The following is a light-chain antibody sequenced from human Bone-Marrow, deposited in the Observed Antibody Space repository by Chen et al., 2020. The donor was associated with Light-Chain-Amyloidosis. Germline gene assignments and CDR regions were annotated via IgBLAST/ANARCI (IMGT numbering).Light chain of an antibody. CDR3: QVWDRSSDRPV. CDR2: DDS. Sequence: SSVLTQPSSVSVAPGPTATIACGGNNIGSTSVHWYQQTPGQAPLLVVYDDSHRPSGIPERLSGSNSGNTATLTISRVEAGDEADYYCQVWDRSSDRPVFGGGTKLTVL. J-gene: IGLJ3*02. CDR1: NIGSTS. V-gene: IGLV3-21*02.